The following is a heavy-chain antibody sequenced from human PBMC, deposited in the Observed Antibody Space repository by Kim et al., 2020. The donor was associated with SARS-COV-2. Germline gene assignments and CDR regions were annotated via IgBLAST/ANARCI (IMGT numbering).Heavy chain of an antibody. J-gene: IGHJ6*02. Sequence: ASVKVSCKVSGYTLTELSMHWVRQAPGKGLEWMAGFDPEDGETIYAQKFQGRVTMTEDTSTDTAYMELSSLRSEDTAVYYCATERPAVRYPNLSGPSSYYGMDVWGQGTTVTVSS. CDR1: GYTLTELS. CDR2: FDPEDGET. V-gene: IGHV1-24*01. CDR3: ATERPAVRYPNLSGPSSYYGMDV. D-gene: IGHD3-9*01.